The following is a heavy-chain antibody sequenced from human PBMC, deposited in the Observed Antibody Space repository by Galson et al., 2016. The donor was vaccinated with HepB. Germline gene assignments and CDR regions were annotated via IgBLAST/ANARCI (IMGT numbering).Heavy chain of an antibody. V-gene: IGHV4-61*02. CDR1: GGSINSGSYY. D-gene: IGHD3-9*01. CDR2: ISISGST. J-gene: IGHJ4*02. CDR3: ARQPIPDTVLVNYFDY. Sequence: TLSLTCSVSGGSINSGSYYWTWIRQPAGMGLEYIGRISISGSTNYNPSLRRRVTMSLDTSKNQFSLRLRSVTAADTAVYYCARQPIPDTVLVNYFDYWGQGTLVTVPS.